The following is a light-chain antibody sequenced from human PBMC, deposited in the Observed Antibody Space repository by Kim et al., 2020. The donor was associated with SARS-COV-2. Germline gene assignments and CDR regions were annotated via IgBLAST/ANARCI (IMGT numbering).Light chain of an antibody. J-gene: IGLJ3*02. V-gene: IGLV3-19*01. CDR1: SLRKYY. CDR3: NSRDSSGNHLV. Sequence: SSELTQDPAVSVALGQTVRITCQGDSLRKYYATWYQQKPGQAPVLVIYGKNNRPSGIPDRFSGSSSGNTASLTITGAQAEDEAVYYCNSRDSSGNHLVFG. CDR2: GKN.